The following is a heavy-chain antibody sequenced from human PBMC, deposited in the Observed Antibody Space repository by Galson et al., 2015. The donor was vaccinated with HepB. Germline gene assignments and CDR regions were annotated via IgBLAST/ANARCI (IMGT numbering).Heavy chain of an antibody. CDR1: GGSFSGYY. V-gene: IGHV4-34*01. CDR2: INHSGST. Sequence: ETLSLTCTVYGGSFSGYYWSWIRQPPGKGLEWIGEINHSGSTNYNPSLKSRVTISVDTSKNQFSLKLSSVTAADTAVYYCARTYHRPRGYTLTGYFDYWGQGTLVTVSS. D-gene: IGHD3-16*02. J-gene: IGHJ4*02. CDR3: ARTYHRPRGYTLTGYFDY.